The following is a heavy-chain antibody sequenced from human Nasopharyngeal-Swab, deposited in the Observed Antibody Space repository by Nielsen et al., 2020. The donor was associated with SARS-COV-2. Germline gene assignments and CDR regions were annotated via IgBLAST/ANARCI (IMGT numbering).Heavy chain of an antibody. J-gene: IGHJ5*02. CDR1: GFTFTNFG. Sequence: GSLRLSCAAAGFTFTNFGMNWVRRPPGKGLEWVSTIRNDKHYADSVMGRFTISRDNSKDTLYLQMNSLRAEDTAVYYCVKGGWFDDWGRGTLVTVAS. CDR2: IRNDK. CDR3: VKGGWFDD. V-gene: IGHV3-23*01.